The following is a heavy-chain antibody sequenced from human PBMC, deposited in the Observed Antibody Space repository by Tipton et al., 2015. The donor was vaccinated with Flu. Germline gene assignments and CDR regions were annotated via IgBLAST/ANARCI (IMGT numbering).Heavy chain of an antibody. CDR2: ISSSNTYI. J-gene: IGHJ3*02. CDR1: GFTFSYYT. V-gene: IGHV3-21*01. Sequence: SLRLSCAASGFTFSYYTMNWVRRAPGKGLEWVSSISSSNTYIYYADSVKGRFTISRDNAKESLYLQMNSLRAEDTAVYYCARELSDYYDSSEGDAFDIWGQGTMVTVSS. D-gene: IGHD3-22*01. CDR3: ARELSDYYDSSEGDAFDI.